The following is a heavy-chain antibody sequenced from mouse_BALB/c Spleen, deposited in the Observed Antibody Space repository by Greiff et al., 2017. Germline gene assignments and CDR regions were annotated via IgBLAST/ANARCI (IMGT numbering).Heavy chain of an antibody. V-gene: IGHV5-12-2*01. Sequence: EVKLVESGGGLVKPGGSLKLSCAASGFTFSSYTMSWVRQTPEKRLEWVAYISNGGGSTYYPDTVKGRFTISRDNAKNTLYLQMSSLKSEDTAMYYCARHSAIYYYGSSYEGYYFDYWGQGTTLTVSS. D-gene: IGHD1-1*01. CDR2: ISNGGGST. CDR1: GFTFSSYT. J-gene: IGHJ2*01. CDR3: ARHSAIYYYGSSYEGYYFDY.